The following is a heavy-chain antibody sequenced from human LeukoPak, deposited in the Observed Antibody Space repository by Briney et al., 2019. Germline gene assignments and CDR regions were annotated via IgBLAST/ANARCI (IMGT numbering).Heavy chain of an antibody. CDR3: VKDNPLDY. CDR1: GFTFSSYG. J-gene: IGHJ4*02. Sequence: GRSLRLSCAASGFTFSSYGMHWVRQAPGKGLEWVAFIRYDGNNKLYADSMKGRFTISRDNSKNTLYLHINSLRAEDTAVYYCVKDNPLDYWGQGTLVIVSS. CDR2: IRYDGNNK. V-gene: IGHV3-30*02. D-gene: IGHD1-14*01.